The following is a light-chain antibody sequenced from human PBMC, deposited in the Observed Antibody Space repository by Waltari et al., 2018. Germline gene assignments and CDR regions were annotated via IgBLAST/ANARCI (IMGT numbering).Light chain of an antibody. CDR3: QQRGNGPPIT. J-gene: IGKJ5*01. CDR1: QSVSSY. V-gene: IGKV3-11*01. Sequence: EIVLTQSPATLSLSPGQRATLSCRASQSVSSYLAWFQQQPGQAPRLLIYYASNRAPGIPARFSGSGSETDFTLTISSLEPEDFAVYYCQQRGNGPPITFGQGTRLDMK. CDR2: YAS.